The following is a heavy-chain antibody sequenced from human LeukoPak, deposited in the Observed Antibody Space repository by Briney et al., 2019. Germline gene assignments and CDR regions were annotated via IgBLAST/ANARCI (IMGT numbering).Heavy chain of an antibody. CDR3: ARLRGNPNNWEKMYNWFDP. Sequence: PSETLSLTCAVYGGSFSGYYWSWIRQPPGKGLEWIGEINHSGSTNYNPSLKSRVTISVDTSKNQFSLKLSSVTAADTAVYYCARLRGNPNNWEKMYNWFDPWGQGTLVTVSS. CDR2: INHSGST. V-gene: IGHV4-34*01. D-gene: IGHD1-1*01. J-gene: IGHJ5*02. CDR1: GGSFSGYY.